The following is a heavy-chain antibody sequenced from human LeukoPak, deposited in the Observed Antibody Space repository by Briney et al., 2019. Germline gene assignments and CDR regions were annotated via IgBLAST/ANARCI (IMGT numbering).Heavy chain of an antibody. CDR1: GFTVSSNY. J-gene: IGHJ4*02. CDR2: IYSGGST. D-gene: IGHD1-26*01. CDR3: AKAVSTLIVGATNFDY. V-gene: IGHV3-53*01. Sequence: PGGSLRLSCAASGFTVSSNYMSWVRQAPGKGLEWVSVIYSGGSTYYADSVKGRFTISRDNSKNTLYLQMNSLRVEDTAVYYCAKAVSTLIVGATNFDYWGQGTLVTVSS.